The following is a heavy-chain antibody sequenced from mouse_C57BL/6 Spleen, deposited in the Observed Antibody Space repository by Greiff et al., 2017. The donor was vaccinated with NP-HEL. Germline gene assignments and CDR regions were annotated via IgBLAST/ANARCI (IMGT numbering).Heavy chain of an antibody. J-gene: IGHJ2*01. CDR1: GYSITSGYY. CDR3: ARFDYDYGLDY. CDR2: ISYDGSN. D-gene: IGHD2-4*01. V-gene: IGHV3-6*01. Sequence: VQLQESGPGLVKPSQSLSLTCSVTGYSITSGYYWNWIRQFPGNKLEWMGYISYDGSNNYNPSLKNRISITRDTSKNQFFLKLNSVTTEDTATYYCARFDYDYGLDYWGQGTTLTVSS.